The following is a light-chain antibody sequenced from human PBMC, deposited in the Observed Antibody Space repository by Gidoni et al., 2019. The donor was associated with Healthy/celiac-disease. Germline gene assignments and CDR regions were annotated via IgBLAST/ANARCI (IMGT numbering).Light chain of an antibody. J-gene: IGKJ1*01. V-gene: IGKV1-5*01. CDR1: QSISSW. Sequence: DIQMTQSPSTLSASLGDRVTITCRASQSISSWLAWYQQKPGKAPKLLIYDASSLESGVPSRLSGSGSGTEFTLTISSLQPDDFATYYCQQYNSYPWTFGQGTKVEIK. CDR2: DAS. CDR3: QQYNSYPWT.